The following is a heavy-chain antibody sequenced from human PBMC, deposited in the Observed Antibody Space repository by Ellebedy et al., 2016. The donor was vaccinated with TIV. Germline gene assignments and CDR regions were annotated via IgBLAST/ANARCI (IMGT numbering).Heavy chain of an antibody. CDR1: GFIFKNFL. V-gene: IGHV3-23*01. D-gene: IGHD6-13*01. Sequence: GESLKISCGASGFIFKNFLMYWVRQAPGKGPEWVSRISGDGRTTYYADSVKGRFTISRDNSKNTLYLQMNSLRAEDTAVYYCAKSPKSSWGYWYFDLWGRGTLVTVSS. J-gene: IGHJ2*01. CDR2: ISGDGRTT. CDR3: AKSPKSSWGYWYFDL.